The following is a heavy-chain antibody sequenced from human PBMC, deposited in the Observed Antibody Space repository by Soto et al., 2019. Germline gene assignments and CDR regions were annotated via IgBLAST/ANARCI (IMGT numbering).Heavy chain of an antibody. CDR3: VRLYCSAYKCYHFEY. D-gene: IGHD2-15*01. Sequence: EVQVVESGGGLVQPGGSLRLSCAASGFTFSDHYIDWVRQAPGKGLEWIGRSRNKAKTYTTEYAASVKGRFTISRDDSKMSLYLQMNSLKTEDTAVYYCVRLYCSAYKCYHFEYLGQGMLVTVSS. CDR2: SRNKAKTYTT. J-gene: IGHJ4*02. V-gene: IGHV3-72*01. CDR1: GFTFSDHY.